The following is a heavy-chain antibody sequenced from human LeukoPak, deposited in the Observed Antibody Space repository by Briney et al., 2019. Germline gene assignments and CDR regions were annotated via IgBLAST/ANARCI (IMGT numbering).Heavy chain of an antibody. Sequence: SETLPLTCTVSGGSISSYYWSWIRQPAGKGLEWIGRIYTSGSTNYNPSLKSRVTMSVDTSKNQFSLKLSSVTAADTAVYYCARDSPYSSGWDYYMDVWGKGTTVTVSS. D-gene: IGHD6-19*01. CDR2: IYTSGST. V-gene: IGHV4-4*07. CDR3: ARDSPYSSGWDYYMDV. J-gene: IGHJ6*03. CDR1: GGSISSYY.